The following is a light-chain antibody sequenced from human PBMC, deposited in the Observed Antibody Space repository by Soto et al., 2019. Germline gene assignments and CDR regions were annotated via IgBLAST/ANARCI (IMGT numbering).Light chain of an antibody. Sequence: QSALTQPASVSGSPGQSITISCTGTSSDVGGYNYVSWYQQHPGKAPKLMIYDVSNRPSGVSNRFSGSKSGNTASLTISGLQAEDEADYYCSVYTSSSTCVVFGGGTKLTVL. J-gene: IGLJ2*01. V-gene: IGLV2-14*01. CDR2: DVS. CDR3: SVYTSSSTCVV. CDR1: SSDVGGYNY.